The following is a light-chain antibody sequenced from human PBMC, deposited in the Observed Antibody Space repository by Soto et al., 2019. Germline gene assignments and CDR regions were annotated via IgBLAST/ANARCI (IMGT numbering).Light chain of an antibody. CDR2: YAS. J-gene: IGKJ4*01. V-gene: IGKV3-15*01. CDR1: QSVTNT. CDR3: QQYYTWPVT. Sequence: LVMTQSPATLSVSPGERVTISCRASQSVTNTLAWHQHKQGQAPRLLISYASRGATGIPSRFSGSGSGTDLTITINSLQSEDFEVYYCQQYYTWPVTFGGGTKVDIK.